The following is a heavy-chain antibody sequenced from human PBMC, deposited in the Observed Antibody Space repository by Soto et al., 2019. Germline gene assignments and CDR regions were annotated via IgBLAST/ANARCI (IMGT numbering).Heavy chain of an antibody. CDR2: ISGSGNYT. J-gene: IGHJ4*02. CDR3: AREGINNYNEYYFDS. Sequence: GSLVPAGAASGSTFSTYSMNGVRQAPGKGLEWVSSISGSGNYTHYADFLRGRFTISRDNAKTSLYLQMNSLRAEDTAVYYCAREGINNYNEYYFDSWGQGTVVTVSS. V-gene: IGHV3-21*01. D-gene: IGHD4-4*01. CDR1: GSTFSTYS.